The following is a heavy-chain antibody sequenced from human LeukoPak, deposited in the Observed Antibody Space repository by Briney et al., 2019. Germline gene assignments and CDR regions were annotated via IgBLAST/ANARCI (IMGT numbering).Heavy chain of an antibody. CDR3: ARVGSDSSGWRRFDY. V-gene: IGHV3-23*01. Sequence: GGSLRLSCAASGFTFSSYAMSWVRQAPGKGLEWVSAISGSGGSTYYADSVKGRFTISRDNSKNTLYLQMNSLRAEDTAVYYCARVGSDSSGWRRFDYWGQGTLVTVSS. D-gene: IGHD6-19*01. J-gene: IGHJ4*02. CDR2: ISGSGGST. CDR1: GFTFSSYA.